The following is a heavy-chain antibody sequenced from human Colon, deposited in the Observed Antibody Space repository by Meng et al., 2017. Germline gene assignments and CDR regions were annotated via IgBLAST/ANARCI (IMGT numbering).Heavy chain of an antibody. D-gene: IGHD3-9*01. CDR3: AKSNALTGMS. Sequence: QGQLRQWGGGLLKPSETLSLTCTVSGDSIGSGDSYWAWIRQPPGKGLGWIGSMHFSGTTYHNPSLKSRVTISIDTSKNQFSLKLSSVTAADTAVYYCAKSNALTGMSWGQGTLVTVSS. V-gene: IGHV4-39*07. J-gene: IGHJ5*02. CDR2: MHFSGTT. CDR1: GDSIGSGDSY.